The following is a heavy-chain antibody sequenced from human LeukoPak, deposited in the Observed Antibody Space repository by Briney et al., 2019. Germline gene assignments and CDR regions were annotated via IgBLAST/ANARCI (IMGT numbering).Heavy chain of an antibody. CDR1: GFTFGSFS. CDR3: ARDPHALDY. CDR2: ISYTGTI. V-gene: IGHV3-48*04. J-gene: IGHJ4*02. Sequence: PGGSLRLSCAASGFTFGSFSMNWVRQAPGKGLEWVSYISYTGTIHYADSVKGRFTISRANADNSLYLQMNSLTAEDTAVYYCARDPHALDYWGQGTLVTVSS.